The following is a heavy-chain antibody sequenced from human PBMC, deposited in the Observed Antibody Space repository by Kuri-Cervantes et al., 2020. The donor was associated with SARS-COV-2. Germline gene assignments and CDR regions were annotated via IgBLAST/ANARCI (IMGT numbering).Heavy chain of an antibody. CDR3: ARDFAVGRVVILLDYYYYYGMDV. Sequence: AETVPYQSFGSTVTSSSMHWVRQTPGQGLEWMGIINPSGGSTSYAQKFQGRVTMTRDTSTSTVYMELSSLRSEDTAVYYCARDFAVGRVVILLDYYYYYGMDVLSLGPRVTVSS. CDR2: INPSGGST. J-gene: IGHJ6*01. D-gene: IGHD2-21*01. V-gene: IGHV1-46*01. CDR1: GSTVTSSS.